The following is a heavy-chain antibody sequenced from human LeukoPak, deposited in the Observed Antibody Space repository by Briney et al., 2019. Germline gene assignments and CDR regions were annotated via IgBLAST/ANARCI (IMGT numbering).Heavy chain of an antibody. J-gene: IGHJ4*02. CDR1: EFTFNSYW. V-gene: IGHV3-7*01. CDR2: IKQDGGQI. D-gene: IGHD1-1*01. Sequence: GGSLRLSCAASEFTFNSYWMSWVRQAPGKGLEWVANIKQDGGQIYYLDSVKGRFTVSRDNAKNSLYLQMNSLRAEDTAVYYCARLGTRQMLEYWGQGTLVTVSS. CDR3: ARLGTRQMLEY.